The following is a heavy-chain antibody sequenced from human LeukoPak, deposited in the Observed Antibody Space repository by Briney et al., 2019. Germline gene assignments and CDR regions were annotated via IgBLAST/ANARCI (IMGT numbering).Heavy chain of an antibody. J-gene: IGHJ6*03. CDR3: AREGKLRPPLRTTTVTQNYYYYTDV. CDR2: INYSRSN. CDR1: GGSFSGYY. D-gene: IGHD4-17*01. V-gene: IGHV4-34*01. Sequence: SDPLSLMCAVCGGSFSGYYWSCIRPPPGEGREWIGEINYSRSNNYSPSLKSPVPIAVATSKKQFSLKLTSVTAADTAVYYCAREGKLRPPLRTTTVTQNYYYYTDVGGKGTTVTV.